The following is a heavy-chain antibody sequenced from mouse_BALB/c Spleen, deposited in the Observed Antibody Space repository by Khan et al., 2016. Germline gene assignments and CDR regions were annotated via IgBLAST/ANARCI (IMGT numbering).Heavy chain of an antibody. CDR2: INTNNGEP. D-gene: IGHD1-1*01. V-gene: IGHV9-3*02. J-gene: IGHJ3*01. CDR1: GYTFTNYG. CDR3: ARDYYGSNWFAY. Sequence: QIQLVQSGPELKKPGETVKISCKASGYTFTNYGMNWVKQAPGKGLKWMGWINTNNGEPKNAEEFKGRFAFSLATSASTAYLQINNLKNEDTATYFCARDYYGSNWFAYWGQGTLVTVSA.